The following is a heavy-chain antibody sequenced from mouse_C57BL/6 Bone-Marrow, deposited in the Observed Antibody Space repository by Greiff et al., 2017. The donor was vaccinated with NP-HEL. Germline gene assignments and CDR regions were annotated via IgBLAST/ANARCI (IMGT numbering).Heavy chain of an antibody. V-gene: IGHV1-52*01. Sequence: QVQLQQPGAELVRPGSSVKLSCKASGYTFTSYWMHWVKQRPIQGLEWIGNIDPSDSETPYNQKFKDKATLTVDKSSSTAYMQLSSLTSEDSAVYYCARRIYYDYDGPYYYAMDYWGQGTSVTVSS. CDR3: ARRIYYDYDGPYYYAMDY. D-gene: IGHD2-4*01. CDR1: GYTFTSYW. CDR2: IDPSDSET. J-gene: IGHJ4*01.